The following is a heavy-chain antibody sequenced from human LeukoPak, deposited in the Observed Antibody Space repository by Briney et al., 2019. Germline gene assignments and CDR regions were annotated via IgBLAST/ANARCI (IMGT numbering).Heavy chain of an antibody. Sequence: PGGSLRLSCVGSGFTFSSYWMSWVRQAPGKGLEWVANIKQDGSGKSYVDSVRGRFTISRDNAKNSLYLQVNSLRAEDAAVYYCARAGENDYYFYYMDVWGKGTTVTVSS. J-gene: IGHJ6*03. CDR1: GFTFSSYW. CDR2: IKQDGSGK. D-gene: IGHD3-16*01. CDR3: ARAGENDYYFYYMDV. V-gene: IGHV3-7*01.